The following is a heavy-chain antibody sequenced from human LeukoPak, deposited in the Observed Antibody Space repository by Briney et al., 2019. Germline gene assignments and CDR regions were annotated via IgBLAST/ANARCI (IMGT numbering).Heavy chain of an antibody. Sequence: SETLSLTCIVSGGFISGSSYYWAWIRQPPGKGLERIGSIYYSGSTYYNPSLKSRVTISVDTSKNQFSLNLISVTAADTAVYYCARDLAAAGYFDYWGQGTLVTVSS. V-gene: IGHV4-39*07. D-gene: IGHD6-13*01. J-gene: IGHJ4*02. CDR2: IYYSGST. CDR3: ARDLAAAGYFDY. CDR1: GGFISGSSYY.